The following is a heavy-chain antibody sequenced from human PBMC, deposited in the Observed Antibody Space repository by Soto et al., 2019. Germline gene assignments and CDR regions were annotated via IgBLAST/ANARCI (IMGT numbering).Heavy chain of an antibody. J-gene: IGHJ4*02. Sequence: SQTLSLTCAISGDSVSSNSAACNWIRHSPSRGLEWLGRTYYRSKWYNDYAVSMRSRITINTDTTKNQLSLQLNSATPEDTAVYYCATLRFEYSGQETMVTLSS. CDR2: TYYRSKWYN. CDR3: ATLRFEY. CDR1: GDSVSSNSAA. V-gene: IGHV6-1*01.